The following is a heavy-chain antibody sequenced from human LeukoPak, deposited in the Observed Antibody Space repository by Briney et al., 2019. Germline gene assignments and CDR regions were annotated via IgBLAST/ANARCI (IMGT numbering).Heavy chain of an antibody. CDR3: ATGDGSGSYNLFDP. V-gene: IGHV4-59*07. D-gene: IGHD3-10*01. CDR2: IYYSGST. J-gene: IGHJ5*02. Sequence: SATLSLTCTVSGDSITSYYMSWIRQPPGQGLEWMGYIYYSGSTKYNPSLKSRVTISVDTSKNQFSLKLISVTAADTAVYYCATGDGSGSYNLFDPGGQGTLSPSPQ. CDR1: GDSITSYY.